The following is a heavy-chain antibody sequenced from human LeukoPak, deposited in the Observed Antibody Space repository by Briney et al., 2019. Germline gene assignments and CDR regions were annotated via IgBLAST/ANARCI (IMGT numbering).Heavy chain of an antibody. CDR3: ARGSSGYYCDHFQS. Sequence: GGSLRLSCAASGFTFSNHWMTWIRHAPGKGLEWVANIKQDGIEKYYVDSVEGRFTVSRDNTKNSLFLQMHSLRVDDTAVYYCARGSSGYYCDHFQSWGQGSLVTVSS. V-gene: IGHV3-7*01. CDR1: GFTFSNHW. D-gene: IGHD3-22*01. CDR2: IKQDGIEK. J-gene: IGHJ1*01.